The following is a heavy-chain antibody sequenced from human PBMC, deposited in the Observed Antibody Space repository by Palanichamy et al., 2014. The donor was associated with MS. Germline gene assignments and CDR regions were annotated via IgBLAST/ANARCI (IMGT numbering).Heavy chain of an antibody. CDR3: AKGPSGYCSRGNCYYFDY. J-gene: IGHJ4*02. D-gene: IGHD2-15*01. V-gene: IGHV3-23*01. CDR2: ISDSGGST. CDR1: GFTFSSYA. Sequence: EVQLLESGGDLVQPGGSLRLSCAASGFTFSSYAMSWVRQAPGKGLEWVSTISDSGGSTYYADSVKGRFTISRDNSKNTLYLQMNSLRAEDTAIYYCAKGPSGYCSRGNCYYFDYWGQGTLVTVSS.